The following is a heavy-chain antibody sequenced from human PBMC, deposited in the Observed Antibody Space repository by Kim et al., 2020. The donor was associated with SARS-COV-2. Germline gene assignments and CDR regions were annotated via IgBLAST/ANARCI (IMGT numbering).Heavy chain of an antibody. CDR1: GYTFTSYG. D-gene: IGHD2-15*01. Sequence: ASVKVSCKASGYTFTSYGISWVRQAPGQGLEWMGWISAYNGNTNYAQKLQGRVTMTTDTSTSTAYMELRSLRSDDTAVYYCARDRYCSGGSCYFIDYWGQGTLVTVSS. V-gene: IGHV1-18*01. J-gene: IGHJ4*02. CDR3: ARDRYCSGGSCYFIDY. CDR2: ISAYNGNT.